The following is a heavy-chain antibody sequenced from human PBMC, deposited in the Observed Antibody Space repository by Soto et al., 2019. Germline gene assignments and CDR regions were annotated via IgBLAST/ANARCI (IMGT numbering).Heavy chain of an antibody. CDR2: IVGDASSI. CDR3: AKDLRPDGSC. CDR1: GFAFGTYA. V-gene: IGHV3-23*01. D-gene: IGHD2-15*01. Sequence: GGSLRLSCAAYGFAFGTYAMNWVRQAPGKGLEWVAVIVGDASSIAYADSVKGRFTISRDNSRNIMYLQMTSLKVEDTATYFCAKDLRPDGSCWGRGILVTVSS. J-gene: IGHJ4*02.